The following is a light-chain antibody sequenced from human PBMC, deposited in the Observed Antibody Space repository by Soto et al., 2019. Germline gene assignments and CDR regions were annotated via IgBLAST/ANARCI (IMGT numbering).Light chain of an antibody. CDR1: SSDVGAYNY. J-gene: IGLJ2*01. Sequence: QSALTQPASVSGSPGQSITISCTGASSDVGAYNYVSWYQQYPGKAPKLMIYDVSNRPSGVSIRFSGSKSGNTASLTISGLQVEDEADYYCSSYSSGSTPCVVFGGGTKLTV. CDR3: SSYSSGSTPCVV. CDR2: DVS. V-gene: IGLV2-14*03.